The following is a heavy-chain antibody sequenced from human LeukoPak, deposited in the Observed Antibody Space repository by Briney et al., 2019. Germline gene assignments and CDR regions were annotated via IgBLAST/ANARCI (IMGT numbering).Heavy chain of an antibody. CDR2: NYYSGTT. J-gene: IGHJ4*02. D-gene: IGHD3-10*01. Sequence: PSETLSLSCTVSGGSISSSSYYWGWIRQPPGKGLEWIASNYYSGTTYYNPSLKSRVTMSIDTSKNQFSLKLSSVTAADTAVYYCARHSEYYSGSGSASGYFDYWGQGTLVTVSS. V-gene: IGHV4-39*01. CDR3: ARHSEYYSGSGSASGYFDY. CDR1: GGSISSSSYY.